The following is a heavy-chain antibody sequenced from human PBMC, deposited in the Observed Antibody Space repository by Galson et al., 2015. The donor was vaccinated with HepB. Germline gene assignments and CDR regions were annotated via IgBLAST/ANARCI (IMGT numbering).Heavy chain of an antibody. CDR3: ARVSGLGGSYYSSGRDV. CDR2: ISYDGSNK. V-gene: IGHV3-30-3*01. Sequence: SLRLSCAASGFTFSSYAMHWVRQAPGKGLEWVAVISYDGSNKYYADSVKGRFTISRDNSKNTLYLQMNSLRAEDTAVYYCARVSGLGGSYYSSGRDVCGQGTPVTVSS. D-gene: IGHD6-25*01. J-gene: IGHJ6*02. CDR1: GFTFSSYA.